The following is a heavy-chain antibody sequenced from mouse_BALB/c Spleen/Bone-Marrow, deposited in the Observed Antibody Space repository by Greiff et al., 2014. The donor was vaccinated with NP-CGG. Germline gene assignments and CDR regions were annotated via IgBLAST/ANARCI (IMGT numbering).Heavy chain of an antibody. CDR1: EYEFPSHD. Sequence: EVQVVESGGGLVQPGESLKLSCESNEYEFPSHDMSWVRKTPEKRLELVAAINSDGGITNYPDTMERRFTISRDNTKKNLYLQMSSLRSEDTALYYCARHGFYYAMDYWGQGTSVTVSS. V-gene: IGHV5-2*01. J-gene: IGHJ4*01. CDR2: INSDGGIT. CDR3: ARHGFYYAMDY.